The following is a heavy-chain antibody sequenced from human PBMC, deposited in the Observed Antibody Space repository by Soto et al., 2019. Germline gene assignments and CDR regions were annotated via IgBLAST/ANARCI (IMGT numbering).Heavy chain of an antibody. CDR1: GFIFDDYA. V-gene: IGHV3-9*01. Sequence: GGSLRLSCAASGFIFDDYAIHWVRQAPGKGLEWVSTISWNSDNTAYADAVKGRFTVSRDNAKKSLYLQMNNLRAEDTALYYWAKDPHRYSGYDSYYLDYWGRGTLVTVSS. J-gene: IGHJ4*02. D-gene: IGHD5-12*01. CDR2: ISWNSDNT. CDR3: AKDPHRYSGYDSYYLDY.